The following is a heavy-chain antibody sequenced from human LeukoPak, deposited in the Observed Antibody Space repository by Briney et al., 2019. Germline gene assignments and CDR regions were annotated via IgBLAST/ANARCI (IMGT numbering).Heavy chain of an antibody. D-gene: IGHD1-26*01. V-gene: IGHV4-59*01. CDR2: IYYSGST. J-gene: IGHJ4*02. CDR1: GGSISSYY. CDR3: ARGSYYGGYFDY. Sequence: SETLSLTCTVSGGSISSYYWSWIRQPPGKGLEWIGYIYYSGSTNYNPSLKSRVTISVDTSKNQFSLKLSSVTAADTAVYYCARGSYYGGYFDYWGQGTLVTVSS.